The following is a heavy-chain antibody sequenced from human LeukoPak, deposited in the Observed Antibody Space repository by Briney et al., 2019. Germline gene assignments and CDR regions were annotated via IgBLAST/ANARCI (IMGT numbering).Heavy chain of an antibody. D-gene: IGHD6-6*01. CDR3: ARLGAAPDY. CDR1: GGSVSSGSYY. V-gene: IGHV3-7*01. J-gene: IGHJ4*02. Sequence: PSETLSLTCTVSGGSVSSGSYYWTWIRQPPGKGLEWVANIKQDGSGKYYVDSVKGRFSISRDNAKNSLYLQMNSLRVEDTAVYYCARLGAAPDYWGQGALVTVSS. CDR2: IKQDGSGK.